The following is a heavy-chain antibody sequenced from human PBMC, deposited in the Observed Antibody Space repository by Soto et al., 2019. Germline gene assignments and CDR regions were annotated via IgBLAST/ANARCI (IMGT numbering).Heavy chain of an antibody. J-gene: IGHJ4*02. Sequence: PGGSLRLSCAASGFTFSNAWMSWVRQAPGKGLEWVGRIKSKTDGGTTDYAAPVKGRFTISRDDSKNTLYLQMNSLKTEDTAVYYCTARIAVAGRDDYWGQGTLVTVSS. CDR2: IKSKTDGGTT. V-gene: IGHV3-15*01. D-gene: IGHD6-19*01. CDR3: TARIAVAGRDDY. CDR1: GFTFSNAW.